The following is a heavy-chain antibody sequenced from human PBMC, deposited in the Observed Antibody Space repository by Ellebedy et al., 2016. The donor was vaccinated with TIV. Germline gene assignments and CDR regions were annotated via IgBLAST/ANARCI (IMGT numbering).Heavy chain of an antibody. CDR3: ARGEGGYFDN. Sequence: MPSETLSLTCTVSGGSVSSGSYYWSWIRQPPGKGLELIGYIYYSGGTDYNPSLKSRVTISLDTSKNQLSLNLSSVTVADTAVYYCARGEGGYFDNWGQGTLVTVSS. D-gene: IGHD3-16*01. CDR2: IYYSGGT. V-gene: IGHV4-61*01. CDR1: GGSVSSGSYY. J-gene: IGHJ4*02.